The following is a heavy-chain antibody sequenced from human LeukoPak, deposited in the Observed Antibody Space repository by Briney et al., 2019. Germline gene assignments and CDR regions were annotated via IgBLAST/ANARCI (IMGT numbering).Heavy chain of an antibody. J-gene: IGHJ4*02. CDR2: IRYDGSNK. D-gene: IGHD3-3*01. CDR1: GFTFSSYG. Sequence: GGSLRLSCAASGFTFSSYGMHWVRQAPGKGLEWVAFIRYDGSNKYYADSVKGRFTISRDNSKNTLYLQMNSLRAEDTAVYYCATEITIFGVVIVDYWGQGTLVTVSS. CDR3: ATEITIFGVVIVDY. V-gene: IGHV3-30*02.